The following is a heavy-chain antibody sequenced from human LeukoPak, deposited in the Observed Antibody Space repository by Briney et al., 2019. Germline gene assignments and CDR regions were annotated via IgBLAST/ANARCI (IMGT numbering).Heavy chain of an antibody. CDR2: IWYDGSNK. Sequence: GGSLRLSCAASGFTFSSYGMHWVRQAPGKGLEWVAVIWYDGSNKYYADSVKGRFTISRDNSKNTLYLQMNSLRAEDTAVYYCARAGVRGVIGNFDYWGQGTLVTVSS. CDR1: GFTFSSYG. V-gene: IGHV3-33*01. CDR3: ARAGVRGVIGNFDY. D-gene: IGHD3-10*01. J-gene: IGHJ4*02.